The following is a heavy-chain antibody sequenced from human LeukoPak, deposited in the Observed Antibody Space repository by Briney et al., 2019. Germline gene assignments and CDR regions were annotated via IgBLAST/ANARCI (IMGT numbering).Heavy chain of an antibody. CDR1: GGSISTYY. V-gene: IGHV4-59*01. CDR3: AREHYYDSSGYYPPHAFDI. Sequence: PSETLSLTCTVSGGSISTYYWSWIRQPPGKGLEWIGYIYYSGSTNYNPSLKSRVTISVDTSKKQFSLKLSSVTAADTAVYYCAREHYYDSSGYYPPHAFDIWGQGTMVTVSS. D-gene: IGHD3-22*01. CDR2: IYYSGST. J-gene: IGHJ3*02.